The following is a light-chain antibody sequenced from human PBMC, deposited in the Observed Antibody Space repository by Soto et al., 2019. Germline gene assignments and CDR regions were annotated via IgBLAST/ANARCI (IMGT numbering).Light chain of an antibody. CDR2: DAS. CDR3: QQRSNWPPVIT. CDR1: QSVSSY. V-gene: IGKV3-11*01. J-gene: IGKJ5*01. Sequence: EIVLTQSPATLSLSPGERATLSCRDSQSVSSYLAWYQQKPGQAPRLLIYDASNRATGIPARFSGSGSGTDFTLTISSLEPEDFAVYYCQQRSNWPPVITFGQGTRLEIK.